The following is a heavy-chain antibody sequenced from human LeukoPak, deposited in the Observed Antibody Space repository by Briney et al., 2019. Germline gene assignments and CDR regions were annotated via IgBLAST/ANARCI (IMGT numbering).Heavy chain of an antibody. V-gene: IGHV4-38-2*02. Sequence: SETLSLTCTVSGYSISSGYYWGWIRQPPGKGLEWIGSIYHSGSTNYNPSLKSRVTISVDTSKNQFSLKLSSVTAADTAVYYCAAARQGFDYWGQGTLVTVSS. J-gene: IGHJ4*02. CDR1: GYSISSGYY. CDR2: IYHSGST. D-gene: IGHD6-13*01. CDR3: AAARQGFDY.